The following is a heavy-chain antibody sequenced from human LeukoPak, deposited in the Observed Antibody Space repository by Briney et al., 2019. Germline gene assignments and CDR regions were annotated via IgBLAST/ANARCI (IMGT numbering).Heavy chain of an antibody. J-gene: IGHJ5*02. D-gene: IGHD6-6*01. Sequence: SVKVSCKASGGTFSSYAISWVRQAPGQGLEWMGRIIPILGIANYAQKFQGRVTITADKSTSTAYMELSSLRSEDTAVYYCARETYSSSTPLKNWFDPWGQGTLVTVSS. V-gene: IGHV1-69*04. CDR3: ARETYSSSTPLKNWFDP. CDR1: GGTFSSYA. CDR2: IIPILGIA.